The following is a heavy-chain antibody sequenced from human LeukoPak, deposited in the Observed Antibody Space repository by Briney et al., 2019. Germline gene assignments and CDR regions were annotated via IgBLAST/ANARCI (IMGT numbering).Heavy chain of an antibody. CDR2: IYYSGST. D-gene: IGHD6-25*01. J-gene: IGHJ5*02. V-gene: IGHV4-59*08. Sequence: PSETLSLTCTVSGGSNSGYYWSWIRQPPGKGLEWIGYIYYSGSTNYNPSLKSRVSISVDTSKNQLSLQLSSVTASDTAVYYCARRLHTSGWLDLWGQGTLVTVSS. CDR3: ARRLHTSGWLDL. CDR1: GGSNSGYY.